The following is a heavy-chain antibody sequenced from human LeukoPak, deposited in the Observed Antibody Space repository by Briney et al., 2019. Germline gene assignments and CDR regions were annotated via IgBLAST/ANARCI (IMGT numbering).Heavy chain of an antibody. CDR2: INSDGSST. Sequence: WGSLRLSCAASGFTFSSYWMHWVRQAPGKGLVWVSRINSDGSSTSYADSVKGRFTISRDNAKNTLYLQMNSLRAEDTAVYYCEAAGRYTGFDYWGQGTLVTVSS. V-gene: IGHV3-74*01. D-gene: IGHD6-13*01. J-gene: IGHJ4*02. CDR1: GFTFSSYW. CDR3: EAAGRYTGFDY.